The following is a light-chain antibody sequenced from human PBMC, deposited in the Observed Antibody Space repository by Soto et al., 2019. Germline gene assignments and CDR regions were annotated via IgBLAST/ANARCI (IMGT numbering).Light chain of an antibody. CDR1: SSDVGSYNL. CDR2: EGS. V-gene: IGLV2-23*01. Sequence: LTQPAYGNGSAGQWSPISCTGTSSDVGSYNLVSWYQQHPGKAPKLMIYEGSKRPSGVSNRFSGSKSGNTASLTISGLQAEDEADYYCCSYAGSSTYVFGTGTKVTVL. J-gene: IGLJ1*01. CDR3: CSYAGSSTYV.